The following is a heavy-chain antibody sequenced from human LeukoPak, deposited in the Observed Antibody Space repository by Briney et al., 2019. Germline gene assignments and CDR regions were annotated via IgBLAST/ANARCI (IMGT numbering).Heavy chain of an antibody. V-gene: IGHV4-59*12. CDR1: GGSISSYY. Sequence: SETLSLTCTVSGGSISSYYWSWIRQPPGKGLEWIGYIYYSGSTNYDPSLKSRVTISVDTSKNQFSLKLSSVTAADTAVYYCARDQVRDFWSGSSSANWFDPWGQGTLVTVSS. CDR3: ARDQVRDFWSGSSSANWFDP. J-gene: IGHJ5*02. CDR2: IYYSGST. D-gene: IGHD3-3*01.